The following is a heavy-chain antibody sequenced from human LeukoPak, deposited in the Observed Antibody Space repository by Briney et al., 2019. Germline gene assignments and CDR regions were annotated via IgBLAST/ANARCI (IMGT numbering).Heavy chain of an antibody. D-gene: IGHD1-26*01. V-gene: IGHV3-15*01. CDR1: GFSFSDTW. J-gene: IGHJ4*02. CDR2: IRSKADGGTA. Sequence: PGGSLGLSCAASGFSFSDTWMSWVRQAPGKGLEWVGRIRSKADGGTAEYAAPVKGRFTISRDDSKNTLYLQMNSLKTEDTAVYYCTKDLGAMTCWGQGTLVTVSS. CDR3: TKDLGAMTC.